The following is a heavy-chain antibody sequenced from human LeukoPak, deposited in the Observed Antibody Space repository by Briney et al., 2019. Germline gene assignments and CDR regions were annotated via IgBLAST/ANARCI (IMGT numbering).Heavy chain of an antibody. Sequence: GGSLRLSCAASGFTVSSNYMSWVRQAPGKGLEWVSVIYSGGSTYYADSVKGRFTISRDNSKNTLYLQMNSLRAEDTAVYYRAHGYNSRPFDYWGQGTLVTVSS. CDR3: AHGYNSRPFDY. D-gene: IGHD5-24*01. J-gene: IGHJ4*02. CDR2: IYSGGST. CDR1: GFTVSSNY. V-gene: IGHV3-53*01.